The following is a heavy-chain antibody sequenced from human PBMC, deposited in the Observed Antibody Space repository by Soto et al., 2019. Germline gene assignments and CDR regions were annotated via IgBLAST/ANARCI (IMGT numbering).Heavy chain of an antibody. CDR2: IYYSGNT. CDR3: PSSLLYCMGV. J-gene: IGHJ6*02. CDR1: AGSISSGYYY. D-gene: IGHD2-21*01. V-gene: IGHV4-30-4*01. Sequence: PSETLSLTCSVSAGSISSGYYYWSWIRQPPGKGLEWIGNIYYSGNTYYNPSLKSRLIISIDTSKNQCSLKVSTVTAADTAVYDCPSSLLYCMGVWDQVHTVTACS.